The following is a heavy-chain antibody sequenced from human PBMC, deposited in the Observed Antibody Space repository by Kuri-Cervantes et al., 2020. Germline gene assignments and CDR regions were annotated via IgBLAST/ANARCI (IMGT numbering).Heavy chain of an antibody. CDR3: ARDFWDSSSWYGRSYYYYYMDV. V-gene: IGHV3-21*01. CDR2: ISSSSSYI. J-gene: IGHJ6*03. D-gene: IGHD6-13*01. Sequence: GESLKISCAASGFTFSSYSMNWVRQAPGKGLEWVSSISSSSSYIYYADSVKGRFTISRDNAKNSLYLQMNSLRAEDTAVYYCARDFWDSSSWYGRSYYYYYMDVWGKGTTVTVSS. CDR1: GFTFSSYS.